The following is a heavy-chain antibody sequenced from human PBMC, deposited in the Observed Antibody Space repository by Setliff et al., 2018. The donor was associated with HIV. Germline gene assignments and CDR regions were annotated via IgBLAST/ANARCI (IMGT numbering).Heavy chain of an antibody. J-gene: IGHJ1*01. CDR2: VVPTIHEA. V-gene: IGHV1-69*13. D-gene: IGHD3-22*01. CDR3: ARGADASGYFYREYFQH. CDR1: GGTFSSFA. Sequence: SVKVSCKASGGTFSSFAISWVRQAPGQGLEWMGGVVPTIHEATYAQKFQGRVTITADESATTVYMEMSGLTSEDTAIYYCARGADASGYFYREYFQHWGQGTLVTVSS.